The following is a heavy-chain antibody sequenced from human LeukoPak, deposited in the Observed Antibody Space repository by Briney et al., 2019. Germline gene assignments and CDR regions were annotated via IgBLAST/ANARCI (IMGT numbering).Heavy chain of an antibody. D-gene: IGHD3-22*01. CDR1: GYTFTGYY. V-gene: IGHV1-2*02. CDR3: ARTEPYYDSSGYLFQH. Sequence: ASVKVSCKASGYTFTGYYMHWVRQAPGQGLEWMGWIYPNSGGTNYAQKFQGRVTMTRDTSISTDYMELSRLRSDDTAVYYCARTEPYYDSSGYLFQHWGQGTLVTVSS. CDR2: IYPNSGGT. J-gene: IGHJ1*01.